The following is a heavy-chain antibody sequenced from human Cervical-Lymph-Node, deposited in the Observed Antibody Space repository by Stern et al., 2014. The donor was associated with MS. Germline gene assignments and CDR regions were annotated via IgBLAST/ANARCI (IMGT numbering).Heavy chain of an antibody. J-gene: IGHJ6*02. V-gene: IGHV1-46*01. CDR3: ATLYDSSGNYGMEV. CDR1: GYTFIRYY. CDR2: VNANGGSA. D-gene: IGHD5/OR15-5a*01. Sequence: QVQLMQSGAQVKKPGASVKVSCKGSGYTFIRYYIQWVRQAPGQGLEWMGIVNANGGSARYAQKFQGRVTMASDPSTSTVSMELSSLRSEDTAVYYCATLYDSSGNYGMEVWGQGTTVIVSS.